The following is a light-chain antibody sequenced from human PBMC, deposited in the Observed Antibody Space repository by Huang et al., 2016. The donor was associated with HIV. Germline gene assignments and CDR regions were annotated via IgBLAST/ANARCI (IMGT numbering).Light chain of an antibody. CDR1: QSVGSY. J-gene: IGKJ5*01. V-gene: IGKV3-11*01. CDR3: HQRSNWPLIT. CDR2: EAS. Sequence: EIVLTQSPATLSLSPGERATLSCRASQSVGSYLAWYQQKPGRAPRRLIYEASNRAIGIPARFSGSGSGTDFTLTISSLDPEDFAVYYCHQRSNWPLITFGQGTRLEIK.